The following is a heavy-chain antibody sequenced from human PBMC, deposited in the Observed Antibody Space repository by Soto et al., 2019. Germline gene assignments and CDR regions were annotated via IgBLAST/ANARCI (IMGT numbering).Heavy chain of an antibody. Sequence: GASVKVSCKASGGTFSSYAISCVRQAPGQGLEWMGGIIPIFGTANYAQKFQGRVTITADESTSTAYMELSSLRSEDTAVYYCARAGYSSSPGAFDIWGQGTMVTVSS. CDR2: IIPIFGTA. J-gene: IGHJ3*02. CDR3: ARAGYSSSPGAFDI. V-gene: IGHV1-69*13. CDR1: GGTFSSYA. D-gene: IGHD6-6*01.